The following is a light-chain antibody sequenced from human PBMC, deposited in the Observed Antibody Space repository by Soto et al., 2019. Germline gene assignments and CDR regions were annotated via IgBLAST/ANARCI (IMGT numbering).Light chain of an antibody. CDR3: QQYYSTPPT. CDR2: WAS. V-gene: IGKV4-1*01. CDR1: QSLLSSSNTENY. Sequence: DIVMTQSPDSLAVSLGERATIHCKSGQSLLSSSNTENYLAWYQQKPGQPPQLLIFWASNRDSGVPERFIGSGSGTDFTLTIGSLQAEDVAVYYCQQYYSTPPTFGQGTRLEIK. J-gene: IGKJ2*01.